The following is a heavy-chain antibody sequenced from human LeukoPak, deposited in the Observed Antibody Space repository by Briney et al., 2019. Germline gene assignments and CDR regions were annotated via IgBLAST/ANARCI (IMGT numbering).Heavy chain of an antibody. CDR2: ISSSSSTI. J-gene: IGHJ4*02. V-gene: IGHV3-48*01. D-gene: IGHD3-10*01. Sequence: PGGSLRLSCAASGFTFSSYSMNWVRQAPGRGLEWVSYISSSSSTIYYADSVKGRFTISRDNAKNSLYLQMNSLRAEDTAVYYCARGSGNYYGSGSYLDYWGQGTLVTVSS. CDR1: GFTFSSYS. CDR3: ARGSGNYYGSGSYLDY.